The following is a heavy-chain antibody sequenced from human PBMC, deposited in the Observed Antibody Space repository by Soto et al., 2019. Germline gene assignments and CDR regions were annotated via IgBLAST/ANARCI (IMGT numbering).Heavy chain of an antibody. D-gene: IGHD3-10*02. J-gene: IGHJ6*02. Sequence: GGSLRLSCAASGFTFSSYAMSWVRQAPGKGLEWVSAISGSGGSTYYADSVKGRFTISRDNSKNTLYLQMNSLRAEDTAVYYCAKDLFSDYYYGMDVWGQGTTVTVSS. V-gene: IGHV3-23*01. CDR2: ISGSGGST. CDR1: GFTFSSYA. CDR3: AKDLFSDYYYGMDV.